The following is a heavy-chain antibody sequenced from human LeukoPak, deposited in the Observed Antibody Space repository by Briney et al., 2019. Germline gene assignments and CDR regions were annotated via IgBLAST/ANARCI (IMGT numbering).Heavy chain of an antibody. CDR1: GGSKNSHH. CDR2: MLDTVTT. J-gene: IGHJ4*02. D-gene: IGHD5-18*01. CDR3: ATIKRGDIFGYFDF. Sequence: SETLSLTCTVSGGSKNSHHWSWIRQPPGKGLEWIGYMLDTVTTKDNPSLKSRFTLSADTSKNQFSLRLTSVTAADTAVYYCATIKRGDIFGYFDFWGQGILVTVSS. V-gene: IGHV4-59*11.